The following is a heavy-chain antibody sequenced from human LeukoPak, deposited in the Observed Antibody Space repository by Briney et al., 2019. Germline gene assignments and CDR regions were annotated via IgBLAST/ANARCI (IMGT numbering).Heavy chain of an antibody. J-gene: IGHJ3*02. V-gene: IGHV1-2*02. CDR2: INPNSGGT. CDR1: GYSFIGYY. D-gene: IGHD1-26*01. Sequence: GASVKVSCQTSGYSFIGYYIHWVRQAPGQGLEWMGWINPNSGGTNYAQKLQGRVTMTTDTSTSTAYMELRSLRSDDTAVYYCAREVRVWELLKIDAFDIWGQGTMVTVSS. CDR3: AREVRVWELLKIDAFDI.